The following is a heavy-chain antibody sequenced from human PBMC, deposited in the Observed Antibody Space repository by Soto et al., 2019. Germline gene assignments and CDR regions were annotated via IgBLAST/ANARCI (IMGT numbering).Heavy chain of an antibody. Sequence: KPSETLSLTCAGSGGSISSSNWWSWVLQPPGKGLEWIGEIYHSGSTNYNPSLKSRVTISVDKSKNQFSLKLSSVTAADTAVYYCARAEAGLRPGTGYSSGWTGNWFDPWGQGTLVTVSS. CDR2: IYHSGST. V-gene: IGHV4-4*02. D-gene: IGHD6-19*01. CDR1: GGSISSSNW. J-gene: IGHJ5*02. CDR3: ARAEAGLRPGTGYSSGWTGNWFDP.